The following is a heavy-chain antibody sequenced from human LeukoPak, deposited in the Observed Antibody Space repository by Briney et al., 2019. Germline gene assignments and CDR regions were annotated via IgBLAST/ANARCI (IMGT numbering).Heavy chain of an antibody. D-gene: IGHD6-13*01. J-gene: IGHJ4*02. V-gene: IGHV3-23*01. CDR2: ISGSGGST. Sequence: GGSLRLSCAASGFTFSSYAMSWVRQAPGKGLEWVSAISGSGGSTYYADSVKGRFTISRDNSKNTLYLQMNILRAEDTAVYYCAKDHSSSWYVFGHWGQGTLVTVSS. CDR3: AKDHSSSWYVFGH. CDR1: GFTFSSYA.